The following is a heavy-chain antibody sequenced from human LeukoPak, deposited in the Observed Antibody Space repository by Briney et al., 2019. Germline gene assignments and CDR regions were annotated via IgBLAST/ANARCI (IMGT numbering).Heavy chain of an antibody. Sequence: GGSLRLSCAASGFTFSSYSMNWVRQAPGKGLEWVSSISSSSSYIYYADSVKGRFTISRDNAKNSLYLQMNSLRAGDTAVYYCARGGVYSYGQYYYYGMDVWGKGTTVTVSS. CDR2: ISSSSSYI. CDR1: GFTFSSYS. V-gene: IGHV3-21*01. D-gene: IGHD5-18*01. J-gene: IGHJ6*04. CDR3: ARGGVYSYGQYYYYGMDV.